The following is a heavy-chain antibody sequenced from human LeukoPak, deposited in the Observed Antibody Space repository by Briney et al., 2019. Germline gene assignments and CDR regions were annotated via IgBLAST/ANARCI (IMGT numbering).Heavy chain of an antibody. CDR3: ARPLTYYYGSGSYLYYFDY. Sequence: SETLSLTCAVSGGSITSGTYYWGWIRQPPGKGLEWIGNIYYSGSTHYNPSLKSRVTISVDTSRNQFSLKLSSVTAADTAVYYCARPLTYYYGSGSYLYYFDYWGQGTLVTVSS. J-gene: IGHJ4*02. CDR2: IYYSGST. D-gene: IGHD3-10*01. V-gene: IGHV4-39*01. CDR1: GGSITSGTYY.